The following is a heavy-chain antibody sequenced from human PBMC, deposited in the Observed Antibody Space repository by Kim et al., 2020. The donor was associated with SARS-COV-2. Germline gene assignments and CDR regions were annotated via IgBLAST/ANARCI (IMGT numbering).Heavy chain of an antibody. CDR3: ARTYYDILTGPGGFDY. Sequence: SVKGRFTISRDNAKNSLYLQMNSLRAEDTAVYYCARTYYDILTGPGGFDYWGQGTLVTVSS. J-gene: IGHJ4*02. V-gene: IGHV3-7*04. D-gene: IGHD3-9*01.